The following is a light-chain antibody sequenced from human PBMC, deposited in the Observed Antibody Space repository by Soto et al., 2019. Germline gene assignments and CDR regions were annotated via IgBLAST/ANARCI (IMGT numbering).Light chain of an antibody. CDR3: LQYNDYPRT. CDR1: QGIRND. J-gene: IGKJ1*01. CDR2: GAS. V-gene: IGKV1-17*01. Sequence: DIQLTQSPSSLSASVGDRVSFTCRASQGIRNDLAWFQQKAGKAPRRLIYGASSLQSGVPNRFSGSGSGTEFTLTIDSLQPEDFEVYYCLQYNDYPRTFGHGTKVDIK.